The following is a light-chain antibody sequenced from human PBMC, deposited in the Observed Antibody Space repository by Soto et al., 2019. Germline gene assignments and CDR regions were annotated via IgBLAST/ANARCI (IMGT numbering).Light chain of an antibody. Sequence: QSVLTQPPSASGTPGQRVTISCSGSSSNIGSNTVNSYQQLPARAPKLLIYSNNQRPSGVPARFSGSKSGTSASLAISGRQSEDEAAYYCAAWYDSINGPVFGGGTKLTVL. CDR2: SNN. J-gene: IGLJ3*02. CDR3: AAWYDSINGPV. V-gene: IGLV1-44*01. CDR1: SSNIGSNT.